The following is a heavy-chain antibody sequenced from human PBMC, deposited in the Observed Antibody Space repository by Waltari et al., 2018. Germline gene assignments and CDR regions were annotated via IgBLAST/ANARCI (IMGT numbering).Heavy chain of an antibody. V-gene: IGHV4-59*12. J-gene: IGHJ4*02. Sequence: QVQLQESGPGLVKPSETLSLTCTVSGGSTSLYYWSWIRQAPGKGLEWIGYIYYNGGTNYHPSLASRAIISVDKSKNQFSLKLNSVTAADTAVYYCARGPGRRTFDYWGLGTLVTVSS. CDR1: GGSTSLYY. CDR3: ARGPGRRTFDY. CDR2: IYYNGGT.